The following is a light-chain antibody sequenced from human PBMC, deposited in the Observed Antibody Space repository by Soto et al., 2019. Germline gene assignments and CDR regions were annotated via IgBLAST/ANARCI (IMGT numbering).Light chain of an antibody. CDR1: SSDIGGHNY. CDR2: EVS. CDR3: SSYTTTSTVV. J-gene: IGLJ2*01. Sequence: QAVVTQPASVSGSPGQSITVSCTGTSSDIGGHNYVSWYQHHPGKVPKLIIYEVSNRPSGVSNRFSGSKSGNTASLTVSGLQAEDEADYYCSSYTTTSTVVFGGGTKLTVL. V-gene: IGLV2-14*01.